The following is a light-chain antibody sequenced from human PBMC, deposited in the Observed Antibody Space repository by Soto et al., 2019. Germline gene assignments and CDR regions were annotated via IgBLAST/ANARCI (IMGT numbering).Light chain of an antibody. CDR2: AAS. Sequence: DIQMTQSPSSLSASVGDRVTITCRASQTIIRYLNWYQQKPGRAPNLVIYAASSLQSGVPSRFSGSGSGTEFTLTISRLQPEDFATYNCQQSYSTLFTFGPGTKVEI. J-gene: IGKJ3*01. CDR3: QQSYSTLFT. V-gene: IGKV1-39*01. CDR1: QTIIRY.